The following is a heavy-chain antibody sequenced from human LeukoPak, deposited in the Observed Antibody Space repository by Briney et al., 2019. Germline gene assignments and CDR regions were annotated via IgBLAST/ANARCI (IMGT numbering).Heavy chain of an antibody. V-gene: IGHV3-74*01. CDR2: INSDGSTT. CDR3: ARATYYYDSSGYRAIYYFDY. J-gene: IGHJ4*02. D-gene: IGHD3-22*01. Sequence: GGSLRLSCAASGFTFSSYWMHWVRQAPGKGLVWVSRINSDGSTTTYADSVKGRFTISRDNAKDTLYLQMTRLRAEDTAVYYCARATYYYDSSGYRAIYYFDYWGQGTLVTVSS. CDR1: GFTFSSYW.